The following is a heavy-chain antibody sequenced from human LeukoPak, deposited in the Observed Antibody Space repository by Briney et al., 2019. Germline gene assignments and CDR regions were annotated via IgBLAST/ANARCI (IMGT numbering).Heavy chain of an antibody. V-gene: IGHV4-30-2*01. CDR2: IYHSGST. CDR3: ARARGYSYTNWFDP. CDR1: GGSISSGGYS. Sequence: PSETLSLTCAVSGGSISSGGYSWSWLRQPPGKGLEWIGYIYHSGSTYYNPSLKSRVTISVDRSKNQFSLKLSSVTAADTAVYYCARARGYSYTNWFDPWGQGTLVTVSS. J-gene: IGHJ5*02. D-gene: IGHD5-18*01.